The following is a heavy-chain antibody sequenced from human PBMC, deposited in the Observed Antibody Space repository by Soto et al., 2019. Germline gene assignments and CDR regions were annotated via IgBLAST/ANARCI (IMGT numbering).Heavy chain of an antibody. J-gene: IGHJ4*02. CDR3: ASDPFYYASGY. Sequence: QVQLVESGGGQVKPGGSLRLSCAASGFTFSDHYMTWIRQAPGKGLEWVSKISSGGTTMYYADSVKGRFTVSRDNAKNSVYLQMGSLRAEDTAVYYWASDPFYYASGYWGQGTLVTVSS. D-gene: IGHD3-10*01. V-gene: IGHV3-11*01. CDR1: GFTFSDHY. CDR2: ISSGGTTM.